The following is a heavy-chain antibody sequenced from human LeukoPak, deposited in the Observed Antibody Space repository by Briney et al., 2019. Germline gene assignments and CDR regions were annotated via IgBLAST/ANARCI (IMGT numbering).Heavy chain of an antibody. V-gene: IGHV1-8*01. CDR3: ARGFPADAFDI. J-gene: IGHJ3*02. CDR2: MNPNSGNT. CDR1: GYTFSSYD. Sequence: ASAKVSCKASGYTFSSYDINWLRQATGQGLEWMGWMNPNSGNTGYAQKFQGRVTMTRNTSISTAYIELSSLRSEDTAVDYCARGFPADAFDIWGQGTMVTVSS.